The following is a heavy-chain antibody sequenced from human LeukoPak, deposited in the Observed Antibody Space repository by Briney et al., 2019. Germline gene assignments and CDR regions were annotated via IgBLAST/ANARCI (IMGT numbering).Heavy chain of an antibody. D-gene: IGHD5-12*01. V-gene: IGHV3-53*05. CDR3: AKAHSGYADY. J-gene: IGHJ4*02. CDR1: GFSVRTTY. Sequence: GGSLRLSCAASGFSVRTTYMSWVRQAPGKGLEWVSVLYTGGGTDHADSVKGRFTISRGNSENTLYLQLNSLRPEDTAVYFCAKAHSGYADYWGQGTLVTVSS. CDR2: LYTGGGT.